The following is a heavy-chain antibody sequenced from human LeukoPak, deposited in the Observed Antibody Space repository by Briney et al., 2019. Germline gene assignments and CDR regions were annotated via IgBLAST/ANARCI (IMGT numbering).Heavy chain of an antibody. CDR2: INPTNGVA. Sequence: ASVKVSCKTSGYTFTGYEMHWVRQAPGQGLEWMGRINPTNGVANYAQKFQGWVTFTRDKSIDTVYMDLGRLTPDDTARYLCGIASPLGYCSGGSCFTSHFDYWGQGTLIIVSS. CDR1: GYTFTGYE. J-gene: IGHJ4*02. V-gene: IGHV1-2*04. CDR3: GIASPLGYCSGGSCFTSHFDY. D-gene: IGHD2-15*01.